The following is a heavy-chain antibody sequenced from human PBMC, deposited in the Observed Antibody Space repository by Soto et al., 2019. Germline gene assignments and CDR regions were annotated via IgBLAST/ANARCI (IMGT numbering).Heavy chain of an antibody. D-gene: IGHD3-22*01. CDR1: GFIVSSYY. Sequence: GGSLRLSCAASGFIVSSYYMSWVRQAPGKGLEWVSVIYNGGSADFADSVKGRFTISRDNSKNTLYLQMNSLRAEDTAVYYCARDRVESGYPEYFQHWGQGTLVTVSS. J-gene: IGHJ1*01. V-gene: IGHV3-66*01. CDR2: IYNGGSA. CDR3: ARDRVESGYPEYFQH.